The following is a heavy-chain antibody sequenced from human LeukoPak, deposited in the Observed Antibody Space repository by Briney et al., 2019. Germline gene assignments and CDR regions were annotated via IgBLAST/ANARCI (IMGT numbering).Heavy chain of an antibody. Sequence: SGPTLLNPTPTLTLTCTFSGFSLSTSGMRVSWIRQPPGKALEWLARLDWDDDKFYSTSLKTRLTISKDTSKNQVVLTMTNMDPVDTATYYCARTKLDYGDYEYYFDYWGQGTLVTVSS. V-gene: IGHV2-70*04. CDR2: LDWDDDK. J-gene: IGHJ4*02. CDR3: ARTKLDYGDYEYYFDY. CDR1: GFSLSTSGMR. D-gene: IGHD4-17*01.